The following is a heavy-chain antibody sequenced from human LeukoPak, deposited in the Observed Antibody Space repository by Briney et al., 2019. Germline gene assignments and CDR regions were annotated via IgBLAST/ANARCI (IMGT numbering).Heavy chain of an antibody. CDR3: AREGRSGYDLTGYYGMDV. CDR2: IGSSNTI. Sequence: GGSLRLSCAASGFTFSTYEMNWVRQAPGKGLEWVSYIGSSNTIYYADSVKGRFTISRDNSKNSLYLQMNSLRAEDTAFYYCAREGRSGYDLTGYYGMDVWGKGTTVTVSS. V-gene: IGHV3-48*03. D-gene: IGHD5-12*01. J-gene: IGHJ6*04. CDR1: GFTFSTYE.